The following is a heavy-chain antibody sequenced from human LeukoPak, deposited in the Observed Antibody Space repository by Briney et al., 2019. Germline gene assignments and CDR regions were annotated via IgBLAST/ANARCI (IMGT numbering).Heavy chain of an antibody. CDR3: AVTMAHFDY. J-gene: IGHJ4*02. CDR2: VSSHGGST. D-gene: IGHD3-10*01. CDR1: GFTFSTYT. V-gene: IGHV3-64D*06. Sequence: GGSLRLSCSASGFTFSTYTMHWVRQAPGKGLEYVSGVSSHGGSTYYADSVKGRFAISRDNSRNTLYLQMSSLRAEDTAVYFCAVTMAHFDYWGQGTLVTVSS.